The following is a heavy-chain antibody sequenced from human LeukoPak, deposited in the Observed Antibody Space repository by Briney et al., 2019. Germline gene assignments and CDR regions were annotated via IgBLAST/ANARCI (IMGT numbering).Heavy chain of an antibody. J-gene: IGHJ4*02. V-gene: IGHV3-33*01. CDR1: GFTFSSYG. CDR2: IWYDGSNK. Sequence: GGSLRLSCAASGFTFSSYGMHWVRQAPGKGLEWVAVIWYDGSNKYYADSAKGRFTISRDNSKNTLYLQMNSLRAEDTAVYYCARDSGGYDFGPFDYWGQGTLVTVSS. CDR3: ARDSGGYDFGPFDY. D-gene: IGHD5-12*01.